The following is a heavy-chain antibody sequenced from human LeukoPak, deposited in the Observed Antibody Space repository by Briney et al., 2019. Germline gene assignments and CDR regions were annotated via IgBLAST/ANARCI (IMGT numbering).Heavy chain of an antibody. D-gene: IGHD1-1*01. CDR2: INPNSGGT. Sequence: ASVKVSCKASGYTFTGYYIHWVRRAPGRGLEWMGWINPNSGGTNYAQKFQGRVTLTRDTSITTAYMELSRLRYDDTAMYFCAREGREFGPHKLAGFDYWGQGALVTVSS. J-gene: IGHJ4*02. CDR1: GYTFTGYY. CDR3: AREGREFGPHKLAGFDY. V-gene: IGHV1-2*02.